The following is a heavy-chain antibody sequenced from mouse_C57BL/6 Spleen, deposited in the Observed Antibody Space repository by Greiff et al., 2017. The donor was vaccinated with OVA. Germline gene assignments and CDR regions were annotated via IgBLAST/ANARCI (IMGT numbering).Heavy chain of an antibody. CDR2: ISSGGDYI. J-gene: IGHJ4*01. CDR3: TTYYSKKDAMDY. Sequence: DVKLQESGEGLVKPGGSLKLSCAASGFTFSSYAMSWVRQTPEKRLEWVAYISSGGDYIYYADTVKGRFTISRDNARNTLYLQMSSLKSEDTAMYYCTTYYSKKDAMDYWGQGTSVTVSS. D-gene: IGHD2-5*01. CDR1: GFTFSSYA. V-gene: IGHV5-9-1*02.